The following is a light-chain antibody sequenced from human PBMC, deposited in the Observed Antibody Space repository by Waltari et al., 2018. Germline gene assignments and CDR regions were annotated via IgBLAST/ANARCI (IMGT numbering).Light chain of an antibody. Sequence: QSALTPPASVSGSPGQSITISCTGTSSDIGSYNYVSWYQQPPGKAPKLIIFDVTNRPSGVSNRFSGSKSGNTASLIISGLQGEDEADYYCSSYMDTTALELFGGGTSLTVL. V-gene: IGLV2-14*03. CDR3: SSYMDTTALEL. CDR2: DVT. CDR1: SSDIGSYNY. J-gene: IGLJ2*01.